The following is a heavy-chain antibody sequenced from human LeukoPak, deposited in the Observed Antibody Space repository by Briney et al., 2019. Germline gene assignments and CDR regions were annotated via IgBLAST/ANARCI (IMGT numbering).Heavy chain of an antibody. CDR2: IYYSGST. D-gene: IGHD5-18*01. CDR3: ARHTQLWRGYYLDY. CDR1: GGSISSYY. Sequence: PSETLSLTCTVSGGSISSYYWSWIRQPPGKGLEWIGYIYYSGSTNYNPSLKSRVTISVDTSKNQFSLKLSSVTAADTAVYYCARHTQLWRGYYLDYWGQGTLVTVSS. V-gene: IGHV4-59*08. J-gene: IGHJ4*02.